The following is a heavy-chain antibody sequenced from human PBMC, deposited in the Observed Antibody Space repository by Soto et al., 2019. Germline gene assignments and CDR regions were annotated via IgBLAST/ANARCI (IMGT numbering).Heavy chain of an antibody. CDR1: GYTFTGYY. J-gene: IGHJ3*02. CDR2: INPNSGGT. CDR3: AKDHFDWLLWATDAFDI. V-gene: IGHV1-2*04. D-gene: IGHD3-9*01. Sequence: ASVKVSCKASGYTFTGYYMHWVRQAPGQGLEWMGWINPNSGGTNYAQKFQGWVTMTRDTSISTAYMELSRLRSDDTAVYYCAKDHFDWLLWATDAFDIRAQGTMVTVSS.